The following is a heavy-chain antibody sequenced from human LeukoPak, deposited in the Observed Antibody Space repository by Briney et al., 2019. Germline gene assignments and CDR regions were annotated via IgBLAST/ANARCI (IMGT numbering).Heavy chain of an antibody. CDR1: GASISSGSYY. J-gene: IGHJ5*02. V-gene: IGHV4-61*02. CDR3: ARTHVASMVRGVSPWFDP. CDR2: IYTSEST. D-gene: IGHD3-10*01. Sequence: SETLSLTCTVSGASISSGSYYWSWIRQPAGKGLEWIGRIYTSESTNYNPSLKSRVTISVDTSKNQFSLKLSSVTAADTVVYYCARTHVASMVRGVSPWFDPWGQGTLVTVSS.